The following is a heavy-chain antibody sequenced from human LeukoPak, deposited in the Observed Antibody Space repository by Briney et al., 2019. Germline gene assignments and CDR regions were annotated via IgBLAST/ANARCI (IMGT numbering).Heavy chain of an antibody. Sequence: PGGSLTLLCTVCGFTVNSNYMRGLRQAPGGGLEWVSDIYSGGSTFYRDSVKGRFTISRHNSKNTLYLQMNSLRAEVTAVYYCAREMSGYSSGWYSGPGLNYYYYGMDVWGQGTTVTVSS. CDR2: IYSGGST. CDR1: GFTVNSNY. J-gene: IGHJ6*02. CDR3: AREMSGYSSGWYSGPGLNYYYYGMDV. D-gene: IGHD6-19*01. V-gene: IGHV3-53*04.